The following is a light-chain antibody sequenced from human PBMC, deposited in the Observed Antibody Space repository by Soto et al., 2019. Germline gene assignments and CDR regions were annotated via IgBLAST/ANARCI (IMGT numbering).Light chain of an antibody. Sequence: QPVLTQSPSASASLGASVKLTCTLSSGHSSFAIAWLQQQPEKGPRYLMKLNSDGSHTKGDGIPDRFSGSSSGSERYLTISSLQSEDEADYYCQAGGTGIVFGGGTKLTVL. CDR1: SGHSSFA. CDR3: QAGGTGIV. J-gene: IGLJ2*01. CDR2: LNSDGSH. V-gene: IGLV4-69*01.